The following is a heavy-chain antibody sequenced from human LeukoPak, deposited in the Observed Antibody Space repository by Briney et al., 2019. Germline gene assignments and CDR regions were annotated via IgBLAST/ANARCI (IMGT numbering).Heavy chain of an antibody. CDR1: GFTFDNYA. CDR2: ICGSCANT. V-gene: IGHV3-23*01. D-gene: IGHD1-26*01. J-gene: IGHJ3*02. CDR3: AKDRGGSGAFDI. Sequence: GGSLRLSCAASGFTFDNYAMAWVRQAPGKGLEWVSTICGSCANTHYADSVKGRFTISRDNSKNTLYLQMNSLRAEDTAVYYCAKDRGGSGAFDIWGQGTMVTVSS.